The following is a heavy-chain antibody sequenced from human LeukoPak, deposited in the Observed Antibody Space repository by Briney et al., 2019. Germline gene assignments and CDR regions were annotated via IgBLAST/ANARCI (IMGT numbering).Heavy chain of an antibody. D-gene: IGHD6-13*01. CDR3: AREGYWSTNWYKFGSLLRYFDL. CDR2: INWNGHTT. CDR1: GFTFDDYG. J-gene: IGHJ2*01. Sequence: PGGSLRLSCAASGFTFDDYGMSWVRQGPGKGLEWVSTINWNGHTTAYADSVKGRFTISRDNAKSSLYLQMNSLRAEDTAVYYCAREGYWSTNWYKFGSLLRYFDLWGRGTLVTVSS. V-gene: IGHV3-20*04.